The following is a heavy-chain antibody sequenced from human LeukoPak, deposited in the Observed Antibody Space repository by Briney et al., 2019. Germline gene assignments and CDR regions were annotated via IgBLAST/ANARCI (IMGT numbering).Heavy chain of an antibody. J-gene: IGHJ4*02. V-gene: IGHV1-69*05. CDR2: IIPIFGTA. CDR3: AREQEWLTGE. Sequence: SVKVSCKASGGAFSSYAISWVRQAPGQGLEWMGGIIPIFGTANYAQKFQGRVTITTDESTSTAYMELSSLRSEDTAVYYCAREQEWLTGEWGQGTLVTVSS. CDR1: GGAFSSYA. D-gene: IGHD6-19*01.